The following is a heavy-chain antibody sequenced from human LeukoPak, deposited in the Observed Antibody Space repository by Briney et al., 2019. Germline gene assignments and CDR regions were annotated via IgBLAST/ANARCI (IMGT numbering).Heavy chain of an antibody. J-gene: IGHJ4*02. Sequence: SETLSLTCTVSGGSVSSGSYYWSWIRQPPGKGLEWIGYIYYSGSTNYNPSLESRVTISVDTSKNQFSLKLSSVTAADTAVYYCAREDGYNPGKYDYWGQGTLVTVSS. CDR3: AREDGYNPGKYDY. CDR1: GGSVSSGSYY. V-gene: IGHV4-61*01. D-gene: IGHD5-24*01. CDR2: IYYSGST.